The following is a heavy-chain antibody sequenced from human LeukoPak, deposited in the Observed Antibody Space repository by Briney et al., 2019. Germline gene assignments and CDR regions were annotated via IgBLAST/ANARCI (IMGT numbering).Heavy chain of an antibody. Sequence: SETLSLTCTVSGGSISGYYWSWIRQPAGKGLEWIGRIDTSGNTNYNPSLKSRVTMSLDTSKNQFSLEVMSVTAADTAVYYCARAASGDAVYYYGSGRRYYYYYMDVWGKGTTVTISS. CDR2: IDTSGNT. J-gene: IGHJ6*03. V-gene: IGHV4-4*07. CDR1: GGSISGYY. CDR3: ARAASGDAVYYYGSGRRYYYYYMDV. D-gene: IGHD3-10*01.